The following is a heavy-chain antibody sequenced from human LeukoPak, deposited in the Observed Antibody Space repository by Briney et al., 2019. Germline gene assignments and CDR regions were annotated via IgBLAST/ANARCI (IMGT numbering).Heavy chain of an antibody. CDR2: ISSSDTI. V-gene: IGHV3-48*03. D-gene: IGHD3-16*01. J-gene: IGHJ4*02. CDR1: GFTFSSYE. Sequence: GGSLRLSCLASGFTFSSYEMNWVRQAPGKGLEWVSYISSSDTIYYADSVKGRFSISRDNAKNSLYLQMNSLRAEDTAVYYCARDFGGAADYWGQGTLVTVSS. CDR3: ARDFGGAADY.